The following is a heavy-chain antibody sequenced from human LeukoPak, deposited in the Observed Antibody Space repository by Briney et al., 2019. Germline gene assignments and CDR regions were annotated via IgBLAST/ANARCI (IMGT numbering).Heavy chain of an antibody. CDR1: GFTFSSYW. D-gene: IGHD6-19*01. J-gene: IGHJ4*02. V-gene: IGHV3-7*01. CDR3: ALLDRSGWYCIDN. CDR2: IKQDGSEA. Sequence: GGSLRLSCAASGFTFSSYWMTWVRQAPGKGLEWVANIKQDGSEAYYVDSVKGRFTVSRDNAKNSLYLQLNSLGAEDTAVYYCALLDRSGWYCIDNWGQGTLVTVSS.